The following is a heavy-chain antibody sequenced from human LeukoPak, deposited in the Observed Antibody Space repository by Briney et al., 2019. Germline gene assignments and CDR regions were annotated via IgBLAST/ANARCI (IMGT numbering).Heavy chain of an antibody. J-gene: IGHJ4*02. V-gene: IGHV3-30*18. CDR2: ISEDGINK. Sequence: GGSLRLSCAASGFIFRIYGMHCVRQAPGKGLEWVAGISEDGINKYYADSVKARFTISRDNSNNTLFLQMNNLRADDTAVYYCAKDRETTASGTFDYWGQGALVTVSS. CDR1: GFIFRIYG. CDR3: AKDRETTASGTFDY. D-gene: IGHD6-13*01.